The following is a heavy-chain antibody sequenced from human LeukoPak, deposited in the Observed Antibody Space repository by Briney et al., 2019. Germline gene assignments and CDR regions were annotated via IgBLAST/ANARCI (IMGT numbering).Heavy chain of an antibody. Sequence: GGSLRLSCAASGFTFSSYAMSWVRQAPGKGLEWVSAISGSGGSTYYADSVKGRFTISRDNSENTLYLQMNSLRAEDTAVYYCAKDLGRYYYDSSGYYQEVYWGQGTLVTVSS. J-gene: IGHJ4*02. CDR2: ISGSGGST. V-gene: IGHV3-23*01. CDR3: AKDLGRYYYDSSGYYQEVY. CDR1: GFTFSSYA. D-gene: IGHD3-22*01.